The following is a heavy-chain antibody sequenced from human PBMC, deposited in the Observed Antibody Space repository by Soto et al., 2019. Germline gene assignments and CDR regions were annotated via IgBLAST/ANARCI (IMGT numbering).Heavy chain of an antibody. Sequence: PGGSPRLSCAASGFTFSTYSLTWVRQAPGRGLEWVSSISSRSDYLYYADSVKGRFTIPRDNSKNTLYLQMNSLRAEDTAVYYCASLYYYGSGSYYKDWDYWSQGTLVTVSS. CDR3: ASLYYYGSGSYYKDWDY. CDR2: ISSRSDYL. CDR1: GFTFSTYS. V-gene: IGHV3-21*04. D-gene: IGHD3-10*01. J-gene: IGHJ4*02.